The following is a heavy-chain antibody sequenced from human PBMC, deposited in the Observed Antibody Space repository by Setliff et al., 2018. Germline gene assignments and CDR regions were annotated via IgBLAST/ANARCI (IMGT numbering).Heavy chain of an antibody. V-gene: IGHV3-23*01. CDR3: AKDTGYYFDY. CDR1: GFTFSNYA. Sequence: GESLTLSCAASGFTFSNYAVSWVRQAPGKGLEWVSAISGSGAISYADSVKGRFTVSRDNSKNTLYLQMNSLRGEDTAVYYCAKDTGYYFDYWGQGTLVTVSS. J-gene: IGHJ4*02. CDR2: ISGSGAI. D-gene: IGHD4-4*01.